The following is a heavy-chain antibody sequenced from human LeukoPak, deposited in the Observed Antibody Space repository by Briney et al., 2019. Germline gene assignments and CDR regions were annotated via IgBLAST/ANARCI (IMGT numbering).Heavy chain of an antibody. CDR3: TTYGSSSPHYFDY. CDR2: IKSKNEGGAV. CDR1: GFTFSNAW. J-gene: IGHJ4*02. V-gene: IGHV3-15*01. Sequence: GGSLRLSCVASGFTFSNAWMSWVRQAPGKGLEWVGRIKSKNEGGAVGYAAPVQGRFTISRDDSRNTVYLQMNSLNTEDTAVYYCTTYGSSSPHYFDYWGQGTLVIVSP. D-gene: IGHD6-6*01.